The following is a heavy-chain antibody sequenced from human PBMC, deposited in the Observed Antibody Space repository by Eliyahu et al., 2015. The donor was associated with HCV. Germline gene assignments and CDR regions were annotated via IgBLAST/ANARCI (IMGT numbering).Heavy chain of an antibody. V-gene: IGHV3-20*01. CDR2: INWNGGST. CDR1: GFTFXDYG. J-gene: IGHJ4*02. CDR3: ARVIGPQLSGPFDY. Sequence: EVQLVESGGGVVRPGGSLXXSCAASGFTFXDYGMXWVRQAPGKGREWVSGINWNGGSTGYADSVKGRFTISRDNAKNSLYLQMNSLRAEDTALYHCARVIGPQLSGPFDYWGQGTLVTVSS. D-gene: IGHD5-18*01.